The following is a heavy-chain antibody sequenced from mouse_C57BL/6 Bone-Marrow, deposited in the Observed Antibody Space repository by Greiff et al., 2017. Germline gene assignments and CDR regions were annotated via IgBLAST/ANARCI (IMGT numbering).Heavy chain of an antibody. J-gene: IGHJ3*01. V-gene: IGHV10-1*01. CDR3: VRESPLLLSLFAY. CDR2: IRSKSNNYAT. CDR1: GFSFNTYA. D-gene: IGHD2-1*01. Sequence: VQLKESGGGLVQPKGSLKLSCAASGFSFNTYAMNWVRQAPGKGLEWVARIRSKSNNYATYYADSVKDRFTISRDDSESMLYLQMNNLKTEDTAMYYCVRESPLLLSLFAYWGQGTLVTVSA.